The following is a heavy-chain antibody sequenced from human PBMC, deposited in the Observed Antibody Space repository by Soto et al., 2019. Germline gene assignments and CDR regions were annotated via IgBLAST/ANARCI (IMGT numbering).Heavy chain of an antibody. Sequence: ASVKVSCKASGYTFTSYDINWVRQATGQGLEWMGWMNPNSGNTGYAQKFQGRVTMTRNTSISTAYMELSSLRSEDTAVYYCARASHSWYRYERHDAFDIWGQGTMVTVSS. V-gene: IGHV1-8*01. D-gene: IGHD6-13*01. CDR3: ARASHSWYRYERHDAFDI. J-gene: IGHJ3*02. CDR1: GYTFTSYD. CDR2: MNPNSGNT.